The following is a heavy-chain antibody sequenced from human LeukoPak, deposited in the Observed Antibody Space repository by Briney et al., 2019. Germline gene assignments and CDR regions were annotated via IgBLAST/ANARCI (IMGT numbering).Heavy chain of an antibody. CDR2: INPNSGGT. V-gene: IGHV1-2*02. CDR3: AREGKINGNQEYYDFWSGYGNWSDP. J-gene: IGHJ5*02. CDR1: RYTFTGYY. Sequence: ASVKVSCKASRYTFTGYYMHWVRQAPGQGLEWMGWINPNSGGTNYAQKFQGRVTMTRDTSISTAYMELSRLRSDDTAVYYCAREGKINGNQEYYDFWSGYGNWSDPWGQGTLVTVSS. D-gene: IGHD3-3*01.